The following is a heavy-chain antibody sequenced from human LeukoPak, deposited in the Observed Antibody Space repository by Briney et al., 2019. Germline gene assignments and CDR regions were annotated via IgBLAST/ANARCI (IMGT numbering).Heavy chain of an antibody. CDR2: ISGSGGST. J-gene: IGHJ4*02. CDR1: GFTFSSYA. V-gene: IGHV3-23*01. Sequence: SGGSLRLSCAASGFTFSSYAMSWVRQAPGKGLEWVSVISGSGGSTYYADSVKGRSTISRDNSKNTLYLQMNSLRAEDTAVYYCAKDWVAASRYGSDLYYWGQGTLVTVSS. CDR3: AKDWVAASRYGSDLYY. D-gene: IGHD3-10*01.